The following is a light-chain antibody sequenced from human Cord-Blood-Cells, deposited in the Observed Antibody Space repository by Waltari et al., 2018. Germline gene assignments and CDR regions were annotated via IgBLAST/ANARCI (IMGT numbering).Light chain of an antibody. V-gene: IGLV1-47*01. CDR2: RNN. J-gene: IGLJ2*01. CDR1: SSNIGSHY. Sequence: QSVLTQPPSASGTPGQRVTISCSGSSSNIGSHYVYWYQQLPGTAPKLLIYRNNQRSSGVPDRFSGSKSGTSASLAISGLRSEDEADYYCAAWDDSLSAFFGGGTKLTVL. CDR3: AAWDDSLSAF.